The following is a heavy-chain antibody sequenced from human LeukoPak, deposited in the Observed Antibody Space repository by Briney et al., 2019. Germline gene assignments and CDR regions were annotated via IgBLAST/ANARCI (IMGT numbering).Heavy chain of an antibody. J-gene: IGHJ4*02. CDR2: IYAGGGT. V-gene: IGHV3-66*02. CDR3: ARRGDCSSASCFFFDY. CDR1: GFTVSSNY. Sequence: GGSLRLSCAASGFTVSSNYMTWVRQAPGKGLEWVSVIYAGGGTYYADSVKGRFTISRDNSENTLYLQMNSLRSEDTAVYYCARRGDCSSASCFFFDYWGQGTLVTVSS. D-gene: IGHD2-2*01.